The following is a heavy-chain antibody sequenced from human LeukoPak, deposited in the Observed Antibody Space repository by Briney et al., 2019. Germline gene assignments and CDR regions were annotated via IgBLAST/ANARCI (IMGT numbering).Heavy chain of an antibody. CDR3: ARAGWYRFDY. CDR2: MNSDGTTT. CDR1: GFTFSNYW. Sequence: GGSLRLSCAASGFTFSNYWMHWARQAPGKGLVWVARMNSDGTTTNYADSMKGRFTISRDNAENTLFLQMNSLGAEDTAVYYCARAGWYRFDYWGQGTLVTVSS. J-gene: IGHJ4*02. D-gene: IGHD6-19*01. V-gene: IGHV3-74*01.